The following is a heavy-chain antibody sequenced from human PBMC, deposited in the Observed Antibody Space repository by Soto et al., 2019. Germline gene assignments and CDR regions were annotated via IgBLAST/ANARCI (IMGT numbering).Heavy chain of an antibody. CDR2: ISPNSGGT. CDR1: GYTFTGYY. CDR3: GKGRSGDVDVFY. Sequence: QVQLVQSGAEVKKSGASVKVSCKASGYTFTGYYIHWVRQAPGQGPEWMGEISPNSGGTKYAQKFQGRVTMTRDTSITTVYMDLSNLSPDDPAVYYCGKGRSGDVDVFYWGQGTLVTVYS. V-gene: IGHV1-2*02. D-gene: IGHD1-26*01. J-gene: IGHJ4*02.